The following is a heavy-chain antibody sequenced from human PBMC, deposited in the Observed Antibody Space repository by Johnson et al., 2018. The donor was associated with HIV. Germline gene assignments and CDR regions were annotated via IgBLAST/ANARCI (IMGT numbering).Heavy chain of an antibody. J-gene: IGHJ3*02. Sequence: QVQLVESGGGVVQPGGSLRLSCAGSGFTFSSYGMHWVRQAPGKGLEWVSFIRYDGSDKHYADSVKGRFTISRDNSKNTVYLETNSLRPEDTAVYYCAKWKYCSGDTCYSEFGVFDDAFDIWGQGTMVTVSS. V-gene: IGHV3-30*02. CDR2: IRYDGSDK. CDR1: GFTFSSYG. D-gene: IGHD2-15*01. CDR3: AKWKYCSGDTCYSEFGVFDDAFDI.